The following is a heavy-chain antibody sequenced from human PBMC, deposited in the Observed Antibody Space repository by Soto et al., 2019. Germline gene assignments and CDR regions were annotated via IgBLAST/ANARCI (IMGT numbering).Heavy chain of an antibody. V-gene: IGHV3-33*01. Sequence: QVQLVESGGGVVQPGRSLRLSCAASGFMFSNHGMHWVRQAPGKGLVWVAVIWSDGNNRYYADSVKGRFTISRDNSKNTLYLQMNSLRAEDTAVYYCVRGDNWNDEASDYWGQGTLVTVSS. CDR2: IWSDGNNR. CDR1: GFMFSNHG. CDR3: VRGDNWNDEASDY. J-gene: IGHJ4*02. D-gene: IGHD1-1*01.